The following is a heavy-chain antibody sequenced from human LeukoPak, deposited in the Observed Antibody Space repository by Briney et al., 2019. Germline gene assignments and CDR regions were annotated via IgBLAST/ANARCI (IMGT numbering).Heavy chain of an antibody. J-gene: IGHJ3*02. CDR3: ARAPVSSTSWYAFDI. V-gene: IGHV3-33*08. CDR1: GFTFSSYA. Sequence: PGRSLRLSCAASGFTFSSYAMHWVRQAPGKGLEWVAVIWYDGSNKYYADSVKGRFTISRDNSKNTLYLQMNSLRAEDTAVYYCARAPVSSTSWYAFDIWGQGTMVTVSS. D-gene: IGHD2-2*01. CDR2: IWYDGSNK.